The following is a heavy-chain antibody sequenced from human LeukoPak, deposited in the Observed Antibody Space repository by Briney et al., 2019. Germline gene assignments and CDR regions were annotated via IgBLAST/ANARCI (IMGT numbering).Heavy chain of an antibody. D-gene: IGHD3-16*02. J-gene: IGHJ4*02. CDR1: GFILRNYA. V-gene: IGHV3-23*01. CDR3: AKGVHLSLSENDY. CDR2: ISGGGGTT. Sequence: GGSLRLSCAASGFILRNYAMTWVRQAPGKGLEWVSGISGGGGTTNYADSVKGRFTISRDNSKNTVFLQMNSLRAEDTAIYYCAKGVHLSLSENDYWGQGTLATVSS.